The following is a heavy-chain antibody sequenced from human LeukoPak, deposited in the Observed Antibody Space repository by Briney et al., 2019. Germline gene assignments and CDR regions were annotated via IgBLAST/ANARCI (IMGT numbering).Heavy chain of an antibody. CDR1: GGTFSSYA. D-gene: IGHD1-26*01. CDR3: ARDPGKEWELPH. CDR2: IIPILGIA. V-gene: IGHV1-69*04. Sequence: ASVKVSCKASGGTFSSYAISWVRQAPGQGLEWMGRIIPILGIANYAQKFQGRVTITADKSTSTAYMELSSLRSEDTAVYYCARDPGKEWELPHWGQGTLVTVPS. J-gene: IGHJ4*02.